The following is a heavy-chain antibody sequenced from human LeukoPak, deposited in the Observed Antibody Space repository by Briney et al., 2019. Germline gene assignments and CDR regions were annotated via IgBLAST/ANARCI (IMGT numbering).Heavy chain of an antibody. CDR2: FHPEDGET. CDR1: GYTLTELS. Sequence: ASVKVSCKVSGYTLTELSMHWVRQAPGKGLEWMGGFHPEDGETVYAQKFQGRVTMTEDTSTDTAYMELSSLKSEDTAVYYCATGKIYCSTTSCSDDSWGQGTLVTVSS. J-gene: IGHJ4*02. CDR3: ATGKIYCSTTSCSDDS. D-gene: IGHD2-2*01. V-gene: IGHV1-24*01.